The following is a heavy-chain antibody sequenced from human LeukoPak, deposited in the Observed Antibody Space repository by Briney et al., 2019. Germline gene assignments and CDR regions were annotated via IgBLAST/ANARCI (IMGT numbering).Heavy chain of an antibody. V-gene: IGHV4-59*12. CDR2: VYYSGST. Sequence: SETLSLTCTVSGGSINSYYWNWIRQPPGKGLEWIGDVYYSGSTNYNPSLKSRVTISVDRCKEQFSPKITSVTVGETAWAYVKSSDSLYWYFALWGRGTLVTVSS. CDR3: KSSDSLYWYFAL. J-gene: IGHJ2*01. CDR1: GGSINSYY. D-gene: IGHD6-25*01.